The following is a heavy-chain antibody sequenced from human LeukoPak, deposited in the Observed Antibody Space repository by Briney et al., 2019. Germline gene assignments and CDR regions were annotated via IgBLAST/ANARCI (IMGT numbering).Heavy chain of an antibody. D-gene: IGHD2-15*01. V-gene: IGHV3-30-3*01. CDR3: ARGPLGRGVVLFY. Sequence: PGRSLRLSCAASGFTFSSYAMHWVRQAPGKGLEWVAVISYDGSNKYYADSVKARFTISRDTATNSLYLQIDSLRAEDSAVYYCARGPLGRGVVLFYWGQGTLVTVSA. J-gene: IGHJ4*02. CDR1: GFTFSSYA. CDR2: ISYDGSNK.